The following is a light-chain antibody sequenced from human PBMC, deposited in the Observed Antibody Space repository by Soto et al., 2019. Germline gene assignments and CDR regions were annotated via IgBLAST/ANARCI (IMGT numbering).Light chain of an antibody. CDR2: EVS. Sequence: QPVLTQPPSVSGPPGQRVTISCSGSSSNIGTNSVNWYQEVPGTAPKLMIYEVSNRPSGVSNRFSGSKSGNTASLTISELQPEDEADYYCHSYADNILVAFGGGTKLTVL. V-gene: IGLV1-44*01. CDR1: SSNIGTNS. CDR3: HSYADNILVA. J-gene: IGLJ2*01.